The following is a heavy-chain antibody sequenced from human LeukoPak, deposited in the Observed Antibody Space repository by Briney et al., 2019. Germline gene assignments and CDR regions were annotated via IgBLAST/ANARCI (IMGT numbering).Heavy chain of an antibody. CDR2: INHSGST. CDR3: ARRGGIIRGVASYYYMDV. J-gene: IGHJ6*03. CDR1: GGSFSGYY. D-gene: IGHD3-10*01. Sequence: PSETLSLTCAVYGGSFSGYYWSWIRQPPGKGLEWIGEINHSGSTNYNPSLKSRVTISVDTSKNQFSLNLSSVTAADTAAYYCARRGGIIRGVASYYYMDVWGKGTTVTISS. V-gene: IGHV4-34*01.